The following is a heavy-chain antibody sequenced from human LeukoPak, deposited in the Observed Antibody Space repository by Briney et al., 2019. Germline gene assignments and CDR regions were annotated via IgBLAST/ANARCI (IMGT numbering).Heavy chain of an antibody. CDR2: IYYSGST. V-gene: IGHV4-59*01. CDR1: GGSISSYY. CDR3: ARDQRDGLD. J-gene: IGHJ4*02. D-gene: IGHD5-24*01. Sequence: PSETLSLTCTVSGGSISSYYWSWIRQPPGKGLEWIGYIYYSGSTNYNPSLKSRVTISVDMSKYQFSLKLSSVTAADTAVYYCARDQRDGLDWGQGTLVTVSS.